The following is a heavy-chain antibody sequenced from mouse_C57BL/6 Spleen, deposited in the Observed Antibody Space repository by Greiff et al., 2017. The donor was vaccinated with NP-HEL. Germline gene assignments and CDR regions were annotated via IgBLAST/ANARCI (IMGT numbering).Heavy chain of an antibody. J-gene: IGHJ2*01. CDR2: IHPNSGST. D-gene: IGHD3-2*02. Sequence: QVQLQQPGAELVKPGASVKLSCKASGYTFTSYWMHWVKQRPGQGLEWIGMIHPNSGSTNYNEKFKSKATLTVDKSSSTAYMQLSSLTSEDSAVYYCARSGSSPYYFDCWGQGTTLTVSS. V-gene: IGHV1-64*01. CDR1: GYTFTSYW. CDR3: ARSGSSPYYFDC.